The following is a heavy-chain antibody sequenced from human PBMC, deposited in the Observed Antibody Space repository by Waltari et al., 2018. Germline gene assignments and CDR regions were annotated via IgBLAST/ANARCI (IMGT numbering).Heavy chain of an antibody. CDR3: VREVDYIWGSYRKGGWFDP. CDR1: GGSFSGYH. D-gene: IGHD3-16*02. J-gene: IGHJ5*02. Sequence: QVQLQQWGAGLLKPSETLSLTCAVYGGSFSGYHWSWIRQPPGKGLEWIGEINHSGSTNYNPSLKSRVTISVDTSKNQFSLKLSSVTAADTAVYYCVREVDYIWGSYRKGGWFDPWGQGTLVTVSS. V-gene: IGHV4-34*01. CDR2: INHSGST.